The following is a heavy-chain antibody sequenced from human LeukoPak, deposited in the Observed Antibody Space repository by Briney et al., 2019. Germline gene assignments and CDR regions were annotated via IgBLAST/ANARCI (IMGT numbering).Heavy chain of an antibody. CDR2: IKSKTDGGAT. CDR3: TTGLTTVTPSAY. V-gene: IGHV3-15*01. CDR1: GFTFSNAW. Sequence: GGSLRLSCAASGFTFSNAWMSWVRQAPGKGLEWVGRIKSKTDGGATDYAAPVKGRFTISRDDSKNTLYLQMNSLKTEDTAEYYCTTGLTTVTPSAYWGQGTLVTVSS. J-gene: IGHJ4*02. D-gene: IGHD4-17*01.